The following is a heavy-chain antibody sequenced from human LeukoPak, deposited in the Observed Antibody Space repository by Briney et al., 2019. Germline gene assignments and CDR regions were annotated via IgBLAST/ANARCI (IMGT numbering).Heavy chain of an antibody. Sequence: SETLSLTCAVCGGSISSGGYYWSWIRQHPGKGLEWIGYIYYSGSTYYNPSLKSRVTISVDTSKNQFSLKLSSVTAADTAVYYCARDRDSSGIAYWGQGTLVTVSS. D-gene: IGHD1-14*01. CDR2: IYYSGST. CDR1: GGSISSGGYY. J-gene: IGHJ4*02. CDR3: ARDRDSSGIAY. V-gene: IGHV4-31*11.